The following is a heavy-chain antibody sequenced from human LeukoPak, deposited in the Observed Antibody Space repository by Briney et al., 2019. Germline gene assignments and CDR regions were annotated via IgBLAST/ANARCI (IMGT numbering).Heavy chain of an antibody. Sequence: SETLSLTCAVSGYSISNGYYGVWIRQPPGRGLEWIGSLYHSDSAYYNTSLRSRVSMSVDTSKNQFSLTLSFVTAADTAVYYCARQHDSYYYYYIDVWGSGTTVTVSS. V-gene: IGHV4-38-2*01. CDR1: GYSISNGYY. CDR3: ARQHDSYYYYYIDV. CDR2: LYHSDSA. J-gene: IGHJ6*03.